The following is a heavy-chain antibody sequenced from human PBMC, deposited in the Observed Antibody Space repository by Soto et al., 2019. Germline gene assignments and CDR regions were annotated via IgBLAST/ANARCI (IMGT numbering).Heavy chain of an antibody. J-gene: IGHJ5*02. D-gene: IGHD3-3*02. CDR2: IFYLGSS. CDR1: GDSIISSDFY. Sequence: SETLSLTCTVSGDSIISSDFYWGWVRQPPGKGLEWIGSIFYLGSSYYNPSLKSRVTMSVDTSKNQFSLRLRPVTAADTALYFSARHSLALRKNNCFDPWGQGIMVTVSS. CDR3: ARHSLALRKNNCFDP. V-gene: IGHV4-39*01.